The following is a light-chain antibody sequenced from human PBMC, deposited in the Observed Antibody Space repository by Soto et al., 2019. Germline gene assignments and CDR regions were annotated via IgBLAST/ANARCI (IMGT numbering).Light chain of an antibody. V-gene: IGKV1-5*03. CDR3: QQYESYPLT. J-gene: IGKJ4*01. Sequence: DIQMTQSPSTLSASVGDRVTITCWASQSVSGWLAWYRQKPGKAPELLIYSASTVGTGVPSRFSGSGSGTDFTLTVNSLQPDDFATYYCQQYESYPLTFGGGTKVEIK. CDR2: SAS. CDR1: QSVSGW.